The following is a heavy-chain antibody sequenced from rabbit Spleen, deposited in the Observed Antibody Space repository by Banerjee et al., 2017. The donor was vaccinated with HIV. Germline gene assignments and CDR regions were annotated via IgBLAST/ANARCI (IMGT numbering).Heavy chain of an antibody. Sequence: QEQLVESGGGLVQPGASLTLTCKASGVSFNDKDVMCWVRQAPGKGLEWITCINMVTGKSVYASWAKGRFIMSRTSSTKVTLQMTSLTAADTATYFCARGANSHGDGYNLWGPGTLVTVS. D-gene: IGHD2-1*01. CDR3: ARGANSHGDGYNL. V-gene: IGHV1S45*01. J-gene: IGHJ4*01. CDR2: INMVTGKS. CDR1: GVSFNDKDV.